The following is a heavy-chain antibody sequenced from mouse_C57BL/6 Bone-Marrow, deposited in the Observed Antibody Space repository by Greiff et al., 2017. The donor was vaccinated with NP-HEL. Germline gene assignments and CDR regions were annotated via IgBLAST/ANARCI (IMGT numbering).Heavy chain of an antibody. D-gene: IGHD1-1*01. J-gene: IGHJ1*03. CDR2: IYPRSGNT. CDR1: GYTFTSYG. CDR3: ARSGYYYGSSPWSFDV. Sequence: QVQLQQSGAELARPGASVKLSCKASGYTFTSYGISWVKQRTGQGLEWIGEIYPRSGNTYYNEKFKGKATLTADKSSSTAYMELRSLTSEDSAVYFCARSGYYYGSSPWSFDVWGTGTTVTVSS. V-gene: IGHV1-81*01.